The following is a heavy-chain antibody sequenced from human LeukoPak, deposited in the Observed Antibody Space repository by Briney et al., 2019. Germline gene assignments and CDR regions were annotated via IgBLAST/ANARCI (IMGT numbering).Heavy chain of an antibody. Sequence: GGSLRLSCGASGFXFSGYWIHWVRQAPGKGLVWVSRINSDGRDTKYADSVKGRFTISRDNAKNTLYLQMNSLRAEDTAVYYCARGYCTNGVCYFSSWGQGTLVTVSS. CDR2: INSDGRDT. D-gene: IGHD2-8*01. CDR3: ARGYCTNGVCYFSS. V-gene: IGHV3-74*03. CDR1: GFXFSGYW. J-gene: IGHJ5*02.